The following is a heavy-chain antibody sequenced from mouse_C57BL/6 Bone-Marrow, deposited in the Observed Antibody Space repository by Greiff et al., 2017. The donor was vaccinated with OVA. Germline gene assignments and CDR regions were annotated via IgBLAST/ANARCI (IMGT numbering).Heavy chain of an antibody. CDR2: IDPSDSYT. CDR3: ARGVRSTVVDYLDY. J-gene: IGHJ2*01. D-gene: IGHD1-1*01. CDR1: GYTFTSYW. Sequence: QVQLQQPGAELVMPGASVKLSCKASGYTFTSYWMHWVKQRPGQGLEWIGEIDPSDSYTNYNQKFKGKSTLTVDKSSSTAYMQLSSLTSEDSAVYYGARGVRSTVVDYLDYWGQGTTLTVSS. V-gene: IGHV1-69*01.